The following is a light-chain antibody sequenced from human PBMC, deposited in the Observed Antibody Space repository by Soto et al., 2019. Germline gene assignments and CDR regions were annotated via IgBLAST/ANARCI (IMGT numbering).Light chain of an antibody. CDR2: DSS. CDR1: QSVGTY. V-gene: IGKV3-11*01. CDR3: HQRSDWPST. J-gene: IGKJ4*01. Sequence: EIVLTQSTATLSLSPGERATLSCRASQSVGTYFAWYQQKPGQAPRLLIYDSSNRATGIPARFSGSGSGTDFTLTISSLEPEDFAVYYGHQRSDWPSTFGGGTKVEIK.